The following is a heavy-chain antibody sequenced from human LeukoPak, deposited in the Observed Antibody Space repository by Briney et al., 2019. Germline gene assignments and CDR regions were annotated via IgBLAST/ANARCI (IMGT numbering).Heavy chain of an antibody. CDR1: GYMFTRYW. Sequence: GESLQISCQGSGYMFTRYWIGWVRQLPGKGLEWMGIIYPGDSDTRYSPSFQGQVTISADKSISTAYLQWSSLKASDTALYYCARLRGLTVFDYWGQGTLVTVSS. D-gene: IGHD4-17*01. CDR3: ARLRGLTVFDY. V-gene: IGHV5-51*01. J-gene: IGHJ4*02. CDR2: IYPGDSDT.